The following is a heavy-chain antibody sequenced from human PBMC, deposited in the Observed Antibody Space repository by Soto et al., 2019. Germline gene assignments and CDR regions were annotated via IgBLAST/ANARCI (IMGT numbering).Heavy chain of an antibody. V-gene: IGHV4-39*07. CDR3: ARGMTTVTTLDY. J-gene: IGHJ4*02. D-gene: IGHD4-4*01. Sequence: SETLSLTYTFSRVTGSSSTSTWGWIRQPPGKGLEWIGSIYYSGSTYYNPSLNSRVTVSVDTSKNQFSLKLSSVTAADTAVYYCARGMTTVTTLDYWGQGTLVT. CDR1: RVTGSSSTST. CDR2: IYYSGST.